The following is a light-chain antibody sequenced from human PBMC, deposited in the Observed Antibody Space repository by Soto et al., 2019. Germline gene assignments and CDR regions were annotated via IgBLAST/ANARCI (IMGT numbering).Light chain of an antibody. Sequence: QPVLTQAPSVSGAPGQRVTISCTGSSSNIGAGYDVHWYQQLPGTAPRLLIYGNTKRPSGVPDRFSGSKSATSASLAITGLQAEDEGDYYCLSYDSKLSGVVFGGGTQLTVL. V-gene: IGLV1-40*01. J-gene: IGLJ7*01. CDR2: GNT. CDR1: SSNIGAGYD. CDR3: LSYDSKLSGVV.